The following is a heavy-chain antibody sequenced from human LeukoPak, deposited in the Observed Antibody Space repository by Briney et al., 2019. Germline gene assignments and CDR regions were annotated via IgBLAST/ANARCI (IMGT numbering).Heavy chain of an antibody. V-gene: IGHV3-23*01. Sequence: GGSLRLSCAASGFTFSSYAMSWVRQAPGKGLEWVSTISGSGGSTYYADSVKGRFTISRDSSKNTLSLQMNSLTTEDTAVYYCAKDRGSGTYYLIPDYWGQGTLVIVSS. CDR1: GFTFSSYA. CDR3: AKDRGSGTYYLIPDY. D-gene: IGHD3-10*01. CDR2: ISGSGGST. J-gene: IGHJ4*02.